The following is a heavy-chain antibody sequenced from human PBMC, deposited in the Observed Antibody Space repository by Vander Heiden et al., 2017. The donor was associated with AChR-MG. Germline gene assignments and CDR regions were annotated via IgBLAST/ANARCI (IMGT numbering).Heavy chain of an antibody. V-gene: IGHV3-49*03. Sequence: EVQLMESGGGFAQPGQSLPLPCAASGFPFGSYALSWLRQAQGRGLEWVGRVRSKTYAGSREYAAYVKGRFTISRDDSKSIAYLEMNSLKTEDTAVYYCCRAQTRVGAKYYCDYWGQGTLVTVSS. D-gene: IGHD1-26*01. CDR3: CRAQTRVGAKYYCDY. CDR1: GFPFGSYA. J-gene: IGHJ4*02. CDR2: VRSKTYAGSR.